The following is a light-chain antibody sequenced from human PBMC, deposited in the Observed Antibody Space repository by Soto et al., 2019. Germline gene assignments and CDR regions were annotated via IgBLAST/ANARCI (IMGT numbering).Light chain of an antibody. Sequence: EIVLTQSPGTLSLSPGARAPLSCRARQSVSTSYLAWYQQKPGQAPRLLIYGASIRAAGIPDRFSGSGSGTDFTLTISSLEPEDFAVYYCQQRNIWPPVTFGQGTRLEIK. V-gene: IGKV3D-20*02. CDR1: QSVSTSY. CDR3: QQRNIWPPVT. J-gene: IGKJ5*01. CDR2: GAS.